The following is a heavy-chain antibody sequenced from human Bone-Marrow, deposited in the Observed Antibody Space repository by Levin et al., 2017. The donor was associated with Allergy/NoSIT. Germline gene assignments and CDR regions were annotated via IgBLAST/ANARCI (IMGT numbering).Heavy chain of an antibody. CDR1: GFTFSDYW. CDR2: IKQDGSDK. Sequence: GGSLRLSCAASGFTFSDYWMSWVRQAPGRGLEWVANIKQDGSDKYYVDSVEGRFTISRDNAKNSLYLQINSLRAEDTAVYYCARHHPYYDSSGYYPFWGQGTLVTVSS. CDR3: ARHHPYYDSSGYYPF. D-gene: IGHD3-22*01. J-gene: IGHJ4*02. V-gene: IGHV3-7*01.